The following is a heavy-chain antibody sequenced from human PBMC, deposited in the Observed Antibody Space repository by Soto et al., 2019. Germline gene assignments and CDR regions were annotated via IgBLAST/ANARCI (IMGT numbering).Heavy chain of an antibody. V-gene: IGHV1-18*01. CDR3: ARFGRARTMIFYYYDGMDV. Sequence: QIQLAQSGPEVARPGASVNVSCKASGYIFSDYGISWARQAPGQGLEWMGWISAYTGNTKYSQILKGRVTMTTDSSTSTGYMELRSLRAADTAVYYCARFGRARTMIFYYYDGMDVWGQGTPVTVTS. CDR1: GYIFSDYG. J-gene: IGHJ6*02. CDR2: ISAYTGNT. D-gene: IGHD3-22*01.